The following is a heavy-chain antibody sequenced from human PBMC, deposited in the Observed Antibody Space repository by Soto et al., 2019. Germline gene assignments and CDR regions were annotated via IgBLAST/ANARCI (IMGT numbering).Heavy chain of an antibody. CDR3: AKVRLIGIAARPPFDY. V-gene: IGHV3-23*01. CDR2: ISGSGGST. J-gene: IGHJ4*02. Sequence: GSLRLSCAASGFTFSSYAMSWVRQAPGKGLEWVSAISGSGGSTYYADSVKGRFTISRDNSKNTLYLQMNSLRAEDTAVYYCAKVRLIGIAARPPFDYWGQGTLVTVSS. CDR1: GFTFSSYA. D-gene: IGHD6-6*01.